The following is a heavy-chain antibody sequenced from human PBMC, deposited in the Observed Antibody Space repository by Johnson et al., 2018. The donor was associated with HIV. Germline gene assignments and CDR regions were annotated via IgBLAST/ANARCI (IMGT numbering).Heavy chain of an antibody. J-gene: IGHJ3*02. CDR1: GFSFSRFW. D-gene: IGHD6-6*01. Sequence: VQLVESGGGVVQPGRSLRLSCAASGFSFSRFWMSWVRQAPGKGLEWVANIKQDGSEKYYVDSVKGRFTISRDNAKNSLYLQMNSLRAEDTAVYYCAKGGEYSSSWSAFDIWGQGTMVTVSS. V-gene: IGHV3-7*02. CDR2: IKQDGSEK. CDR3: AKGGEYSSSWSAFDI.